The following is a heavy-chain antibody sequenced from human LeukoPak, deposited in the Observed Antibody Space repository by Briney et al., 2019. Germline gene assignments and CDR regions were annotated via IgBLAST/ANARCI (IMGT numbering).Heavy chain of an antibody. CDR3: ARDGTTSTWVAYNWFDS. J-gene: IGHJ5*01. CDR1: GFTFSSYW. CDR2: INSDGSST. D-gene: IGHD1-7*01. V-gene: IGHV3-74*01. Sequence: QPGGSLRLSCAASGFTFSSYWMHWVRQAPGKGLVWVSRINSDGSSTNYADSVKGRFTISRDNAKNTLYLQMNSLRAENTAVYYCARDGTTSTWVAYNWFDSWGQGTLVTVSS.